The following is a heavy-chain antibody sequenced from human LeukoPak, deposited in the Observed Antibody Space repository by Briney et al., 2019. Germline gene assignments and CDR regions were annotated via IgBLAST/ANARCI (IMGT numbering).Heavy chain of an antibody. V-gene: IGHV3-11*01. CDR1: GFTFSDYY. D-gene: IGHD5-12*01. Sequence: GGSLRLSCAASGFTFSDYYMSWIRQAPGKGLEWVSYISSSGSTIYYADSVKGRFTISRDNAKNSLYLQMNSLRAEDTAVYYCARRIGNSGYVRYYFDYWGQGTLVTVSS. CDR2: ISSSGSTI. J-gene: IGHJ4*02. CDR3: ARRIGNSGYVRYYFDY.